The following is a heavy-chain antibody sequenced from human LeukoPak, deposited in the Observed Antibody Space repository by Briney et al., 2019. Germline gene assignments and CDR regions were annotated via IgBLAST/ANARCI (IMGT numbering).Heavy chain of an antibody. J-gene: IGHJ2*01. D-gene: IGHD6-13*01. CDR1: GASITNYY. Sequence: KPSETLSLTCSVSGASITNYYWSWIRQPPGKGLEWIGYIYYTGSTKYNPSLRSRVTIAVDTAKKQFSLRLRSVTAADTAVYYCAREGTGYSSSWGYWYFDLWGRGTLVTVSS. CDR2: IYYTGST. V-gene: IGHV4-59*12. CDR3: AREGTGYSSSWGYWYFDL.